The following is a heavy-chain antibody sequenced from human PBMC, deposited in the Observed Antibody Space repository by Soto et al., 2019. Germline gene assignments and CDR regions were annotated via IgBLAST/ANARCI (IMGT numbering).Heavy chain of an antibody. Sequence: EVQLLESGGGLVQPGGSLRLSCAASGFTFSSYAMSWVRQAPGRGLEWVSAISGSGGSTYYADSVKGRFTISRDNSKNTLYLQMNSLRAEDTAVDYCAKDWLHCSSTSCYDLRDYWGQGTLVTVSS. CDR2: ISGSGGST. CDR1: GFTFSSYA. V-gene: IGHV3-23*01. CDR3: AKDWLHCSSTSCYDLRDY. J-gene: IGHJ4*02. D-gene: IGHD2-2*01.